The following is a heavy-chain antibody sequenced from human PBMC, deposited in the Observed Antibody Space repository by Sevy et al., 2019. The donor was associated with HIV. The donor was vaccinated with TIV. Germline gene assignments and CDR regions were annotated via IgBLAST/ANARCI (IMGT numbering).Heavy chain of an antibody. D-gene: IGHD1-1*01. CDR3: TTDGLEQGYYCFDY. V-gene: IGHV3-15*07. J-gene: IGHJ4*02. CDR2: IKTKASGETT. CDR1: GFTFSDAW. Sequence: GGYLRLSCEASGFTFSDAWMNWVRQAPGKGLEWVGRIKTKASGETTDYAAPVKGRFTISRDDSKNTLFLQMNSVIIGDTAVYFCTTDGLEQGYYCFDYWSQGTLVTVSS.